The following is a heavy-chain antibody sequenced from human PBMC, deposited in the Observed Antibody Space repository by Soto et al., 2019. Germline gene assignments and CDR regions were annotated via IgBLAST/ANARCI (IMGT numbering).Heavy chain of an antibody. D-gene: IGHD1-26*01. CDR1: GFTFDDYG. Sequence: AGGSLRLSCAASGFTFDDYGMSWARQAPGKGLEWVSGINWNGGSTGYADSVKGRFTISRDNAKNSLYLQMNSLRAEDTALYYCAREVGATTSDKYYYYGMDVWGQGTKVTVSS. CDR2: INWNGGST. V-gene: IGHV3-20*04. J-gene: IGHJ6*02. CDR3: AREVGATTSDKYYYYGMDV.